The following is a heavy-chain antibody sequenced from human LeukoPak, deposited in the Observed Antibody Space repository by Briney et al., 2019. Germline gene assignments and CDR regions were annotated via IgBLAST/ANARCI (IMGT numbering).Heavy chain of an antibody. Sequence: GGSLRLSCAASGFTFSSYTMAWVRQAAGNGLDWVSSISGGSSYIYYADSVKGRFTISRDNAKNSLYLQMNSLGAGDTAVYYCARDTITGSTLRVYWGQGTLVTVSS. D-gene: IGHD1-7*01. V-gene: IGHV3-21*01. CDR1: GFTFSSYT. CDR3: ARDTITGSTLRVY. J-gene: IGHJ4*02. CDR2: ISGGSSYI.